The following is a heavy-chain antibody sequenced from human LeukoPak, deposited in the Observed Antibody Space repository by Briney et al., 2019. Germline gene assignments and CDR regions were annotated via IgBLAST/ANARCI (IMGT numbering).Heavy chain of an antibody. Sequence: GGSLRLSCVASGFTFSSYEMNWVRQAPGKGLEWLSYITSSDSTTHYADSVKGRFTISRDNAKNSLYLQMNSLRAEDTALYYCARVAIFGSFDYWGQGTLVTVSS. J-gene: IGHJ4*02. V-gene: IGHV3-48*03. D-gene: IGHD3-3*01. CDR2: ITSSDSTT. CDR1: GFTFSSYE. CDR3: ARVAIFGSFDY.